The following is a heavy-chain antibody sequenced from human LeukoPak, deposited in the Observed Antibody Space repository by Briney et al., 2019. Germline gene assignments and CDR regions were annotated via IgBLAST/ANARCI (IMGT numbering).Heavy chain of an antibody. CDR2: INHGGRT. V-gene: IGHV4-38-2*02. CDR1: GYSISSGYY. Sequence: SETLSLTCTVSGYSISSGYYWGWIRQPQGKGLEWIGSINHGGRTYYNPSLKSRVTISVDRSKNQVSLKLSSVTAADTAVYYCARWSSGYYDAFDIWGQGTMVTLSS. J-gene: IGHJ3*02. D-gene: IGHD3-22*01. CDR3: ARWSSGYYDAFDI.